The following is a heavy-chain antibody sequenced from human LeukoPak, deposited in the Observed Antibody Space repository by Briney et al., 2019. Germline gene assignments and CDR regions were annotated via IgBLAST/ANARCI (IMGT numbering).Heavy chain of an antibody. CDR2: IYSGGST. D-gene: IGHD5/OR15-5a*01. J-gene: IGHJ4*02. CDR1: GFTVSSNY. CDR3: AREVSVWNYFDY. Sequence: PGGSLRLSCAASGFTVSSNYMSWVRQAPGKGLEWVSVIYSGGSTYYADSVKGRFTISRDNSKNTLYLQMNSLRVEDTAVYYCAREVSVWNYFDYWGQGTLVTVSS. V-gene: IGHV3-66*02.